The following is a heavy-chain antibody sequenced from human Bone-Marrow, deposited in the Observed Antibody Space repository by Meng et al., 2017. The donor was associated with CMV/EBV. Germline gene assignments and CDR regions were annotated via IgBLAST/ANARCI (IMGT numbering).Heavy chain of an antibody. V-gene: IGHV3-30-3*01. CDR2: ISYDGSNK. J-gene: IGHJ4*01. Sequence: GGSLRLSCAASGFSLNTYSLHWVRQAPGKGLDWVAVISYDGSNKYYADSVKGRFTTSRDNSKKKIYLQMNSLRTEDTAMYYCARDSEGSDSSGRSPYYFDYWGQGTLVTVSS. CDR1: GFSLNTYS. D-gene: IGHD3-22*01. CDR3: ARDSEGSDSSGRSPYYFDY.